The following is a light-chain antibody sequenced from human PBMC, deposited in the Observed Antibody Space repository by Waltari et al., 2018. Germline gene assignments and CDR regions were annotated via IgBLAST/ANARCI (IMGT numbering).Light chain of an antibody. Sequence: EIVLTQSPLSLPVTLGEPASISCTSSQSLLHSNGYAYLDWYVQRPGLPPRLLIYFGSYRASGVPDRFSGSGSVTDFTLKISKVEAEDFGVYYCMQALQTSITFGQGTRLEIK. V-gene: IGKV2-28*01. CDR1: QSLLHSNGYAY. CDR3: MQALQTSIT. CDR2: FGS. J-gene: IGKJ5*01.